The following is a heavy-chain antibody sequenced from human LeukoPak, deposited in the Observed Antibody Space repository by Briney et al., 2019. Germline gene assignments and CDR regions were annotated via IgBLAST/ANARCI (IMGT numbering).Heavy chain of an antibody. CDR1: GFTFSSYS. V-gene: IGHV3-21*01. CDR3: ARDLANQITDNWNYDDY. CDR2: ISSSSSYI. D-gene: IGHD1-7*01. J-gene: IGHJ4*02. Sequence: GGALRLSCAASGFTFSSYSMNWVRQAPGKGLEWVSSISSSSSYIYYADSVKGRFTISRDNAKNSLYLQMNSLRAEDTAVYYCARDLANQITDNWNYDDYWGQGTLVTVSS.